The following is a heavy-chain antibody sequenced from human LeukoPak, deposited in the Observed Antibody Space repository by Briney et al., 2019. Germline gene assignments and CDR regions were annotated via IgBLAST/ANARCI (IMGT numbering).Heavy chain of an antibody. D-gene: IGHD3-22*01. CDR1: GGSISSSRYY. CDR2: VYYSGST. Sequence: SETLSLTCTVSGGSISSSRYYWGWIRQPPGKGLEWIGSVYYSGSTYYNPSLKSRVTISVDTSKNQFSLKLSSVTAADTAVYYCAGESRYYYDSSGYGRIDYWGQGTLVTVSS. CDR3: AGESRYYYDSSGYGRIDY. J-gene: IGHJ4*02. V-gene: IGHV4-39*01.